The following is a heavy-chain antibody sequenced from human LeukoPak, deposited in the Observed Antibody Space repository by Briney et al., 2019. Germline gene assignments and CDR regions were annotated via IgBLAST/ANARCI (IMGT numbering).Heavy chain of an antibody. J-gene: IGHJ4*02. V-gene: IGHV3-21*01. CDR3: ASSGSYYNDLGY. CDR1: GVTFSSYP. CDR2: IGTSNNYI. D-gene: IGHD3-10*01. Sequence: AGSLRLSCAASGVTFSSYPLNWVRQAPGKGLQWVSSIGTSNNYIYYTDSVKSRFTISTDNATNSLYLQMNSLVADATAAYYCASSGSYYNDLGYWGQGTLVTVSS.